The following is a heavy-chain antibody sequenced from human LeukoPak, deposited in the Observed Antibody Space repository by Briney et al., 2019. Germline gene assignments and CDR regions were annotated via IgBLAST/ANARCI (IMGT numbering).Heavy chain of an antibody. CDR2: IYTSGST. CDR3: AREVRCSTTRCYSLFDY. CDR1: GGSISSYY. V-gene: IGHV4-4*07. D-gene: IGHD2-2*02. Sequence: SETLSLTCTVSGGSISSYYWNWIRQPAGKGLEWIGRIYTSGSTNHNPSLKSRVTMSVDMSKNQFSLRLSSVTAADTAVYYCAREVRCSTTRCYSLFDYWGQGTLVTVSS. J-gene: IGHJ4*02.